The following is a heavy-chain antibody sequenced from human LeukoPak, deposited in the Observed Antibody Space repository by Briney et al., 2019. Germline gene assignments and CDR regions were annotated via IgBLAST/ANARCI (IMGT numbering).Heavy chain of an antibody. J-gene: IGHJ4*02. V-gene: IGHV3-23*01. CDR1: GFTFSNYA. D-gene: IGHD2/OR15-2a*01. Sequence: SGGSLRLSCAASGFTFSNYAMSWVRQAPGKGLEWVSGISGSDGSTYYADSVKGRFTISRENSKNTLYLQMNSLRAEDTAVYYCAKDSAKKYDDYWGQGTLVTVSS. CDR3: AKDSAKKYDDY. CDR2: ISGSDGST.